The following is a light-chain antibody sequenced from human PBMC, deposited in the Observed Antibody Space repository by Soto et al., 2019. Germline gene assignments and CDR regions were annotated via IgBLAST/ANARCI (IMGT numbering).Light chain of an antibody. CDR3: QQYSDTPVT. Sequence: IVMTQSPASLAVSLGERATIDCKSSQTVLNTSNNKHYLAWSQQKPGQPPKLLVYWASTRESGVPDRFSGSGSGTDFTLTVRSLHAEDGAVYYCQQYSDTPVTFGQVT. CDR1: QTVLNTSNNKHY. V-gene: IGKV4-1*01. J-gene: IGKJ2*01. CDR2: WAS.